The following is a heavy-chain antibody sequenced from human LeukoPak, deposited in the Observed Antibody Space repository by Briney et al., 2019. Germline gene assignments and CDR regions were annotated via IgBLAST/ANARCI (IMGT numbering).Heavy chain of an antibody. J-gene: IGHJ4*02. CDR3: AKDRHYGNSPVDY. V-gene: IGHV3-23*01. CDR1: GFTFSSYA. Sequence: GGSLRLSCAASGFTFSSYAMSWVRQAPGKGVEWVSGISGGGGSTYYADSVKGRFTISRDNSKNTLYLQMNSLRAEDTAVYYCAKDRHYGNSPVDYWGQGTLVTVSS. CDR2: ISGGGGST. D-gene: IGHD4-11*01.